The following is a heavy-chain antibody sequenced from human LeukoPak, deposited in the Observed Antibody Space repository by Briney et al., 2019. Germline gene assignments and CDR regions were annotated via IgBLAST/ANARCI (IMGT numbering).Heavy chain of an antibody. CDR3: AKVVRSGWYGMDV. V-gene: IGHV3-30*02. D-gene: IGHD6-19*01. CDR2: IRYDGSNK. J-gene: IGHJ6*04. CDR1: GFTFSSYG. Sequence: GGSLTLSCAASGFTFSSYGMHWVRQAPGKGLEWVAFIRYDGSNKYYADSVKGRFATSRDNSKNTLYVQMNSLRAEDTAVYYCAKVVRSGWYGMDVWGKGTTVTISS.